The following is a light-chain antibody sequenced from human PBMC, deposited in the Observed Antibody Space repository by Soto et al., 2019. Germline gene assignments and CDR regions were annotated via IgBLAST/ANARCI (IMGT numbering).Light chain of an antibody. V-gene: IGLV1-44*01. CDR2: TND. CDR3: AAWDDSLNAWV. J-gene: IGLJ3*02. Sequence: QAVVTQPPSAFGTPGQRVTISCSGSISNIARNTVNWYQQLPGPAPKLLIYTNDQRPSGVPARFSASKSETSASLAISGLQSEDGADYYCAAWDDSLNAWVFGGGTKLTVL. CDR1: ISNIARNT.